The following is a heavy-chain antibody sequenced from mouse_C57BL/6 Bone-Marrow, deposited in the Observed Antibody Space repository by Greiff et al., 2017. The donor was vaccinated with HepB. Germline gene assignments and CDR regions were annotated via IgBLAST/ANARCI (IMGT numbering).Heavy chain of an antibody. CDR1: GYAFSSYW. D-gene: IGHD2-4*01. CDR2: IYPGDGDT. V-gene: IGHV1-80*01. J-gene: IGHJ2*01. CDR3: TTCGVWDYEGY. Sequence: QVQLQQSGAELVKPGASVKISCKASGYAFSSYWMNWVKQRPGKGLEWIGQIYPGDGDTNYNGKFKGKATLTADKSSSTAYMQLSSLTSEDSAVYFCTTCGVWDYEGYWGQGTTLTVSS.